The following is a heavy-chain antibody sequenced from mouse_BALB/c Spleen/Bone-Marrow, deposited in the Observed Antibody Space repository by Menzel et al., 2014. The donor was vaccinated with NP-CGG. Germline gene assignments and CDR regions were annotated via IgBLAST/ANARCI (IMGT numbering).Heavy chain of an antibody. Sequence: QVQLKQSGAELVKPGASVKLSCKASGYTFTSYDINWVRQRPEQGLEWIGWIXPGDGSTKYNEKFKGKATLTTDKSSSTAYMQLSRLTSEDSAVYFCASDWDERFAYWGQGTLVTVSA. V-gene: IGHV1-85*01. CDR3: ASDWDERFAY. CDR1: GYTFTSYD. D-gene: IGHD4-1*01. J-gene: IGHJ3*01. CDR2: IXPGDGST.